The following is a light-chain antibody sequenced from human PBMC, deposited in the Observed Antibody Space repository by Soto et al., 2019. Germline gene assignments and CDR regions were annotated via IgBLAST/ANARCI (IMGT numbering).Light chain of an antibody. CDR2: DAS. J-gene: IGKJ1*01. Sequence: EIVITQSPGTLSVSPGERATLSCRASQTIDTNLAWYQQKPGQAPRLLIHDASSRATGISDRFTGSGSGTDFTLTITTLEPEDFAVYYCQQYGSSPRTFGLGTKVDIK. V-gene: IGKV3-20*01. CDR1: QTIDTN. CDR3: QQYGSSPRT.